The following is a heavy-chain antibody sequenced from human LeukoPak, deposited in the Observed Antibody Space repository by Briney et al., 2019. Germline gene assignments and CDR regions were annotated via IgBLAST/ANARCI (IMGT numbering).Heavy chain of an antibody. CDR1: DYSFPTYW. CDR3: AKRNSGYYHDY. D-gene: IGHD3-22*01. Sequence: GGPLRSSGKGPDYSFPTYWMAGVRQFPGKGLGWMGIIYPGDSDTRYSPSFQGQVTISADKSISTAYLLWSSLKASDTAMYYCAKRNSGYYHDYWGQGTLVTVSS. V-gene: IGHV5-51*01. J-gene: IGHJ4*02. CDR2: IYPGDSDT.